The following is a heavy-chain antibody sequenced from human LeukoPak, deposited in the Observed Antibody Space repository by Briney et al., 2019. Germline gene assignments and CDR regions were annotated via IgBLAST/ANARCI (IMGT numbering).Heavy chain of an antibody. Sequence: PGGPLRTSCAASGFPFSSYAISWVHTPQRKGLGSGPTISGSGGSTYYADSVKGRFTISRDNSKNTLYLQMNSLRAEDTAVYYCAKDTSSGYDPIDYWGQGTLVTVSS. J-gene: IGHJ4*02. D-gene: IGHD5-12*01. CDR1: GFPFSSYA. V-gene: IGHV3-23*01. CDR3: AKDTSSGYDPIDY. CDR2: ISGSGGST.